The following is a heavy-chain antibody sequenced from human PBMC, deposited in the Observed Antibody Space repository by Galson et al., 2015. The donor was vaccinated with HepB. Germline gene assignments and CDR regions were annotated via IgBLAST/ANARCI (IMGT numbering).Heavy chain of an antibody. CDR3: AKDPYYYGSGSYSFDF. Sequence: SLRLSCAASGFRFSTYGLHWVRQAPGMGLEWVAFIDHAGSKKYYADSVRGRFTISRDNSKNTLYQQVDNLRPEDKAVYYCAKDPYYYGSGSYSFDFWGQGTLVTVSS. J-gene: IGHJ4*02. CDR2: IDHAGSKK. CDR1: GFRFSTYG. V-gene: IGHV3-30*02. D-gene: IGHD3-10*01.